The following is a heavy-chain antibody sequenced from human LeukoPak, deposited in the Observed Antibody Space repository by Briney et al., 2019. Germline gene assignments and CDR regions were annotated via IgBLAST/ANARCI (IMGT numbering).Heavy chain of an antibody. CDR3: ARGSGGVVVPAAIL. Sequence: GGSLRLSCAAPGFTFSSYAMHWVRQAPGKGLEYVSAISSNGGSTYYANSVKGRFTISRDNSKNTLYLQMGSLRAEDMAVYYCARGSGGVVVPAAILWGQGTLVTVSS. CDR1: GFTFSSYA. CDR2: ISSNGGST. V-gene: IGHV3-64*01. D-gene: IGHD2-2*01. J-gene: IGHJ4*02.